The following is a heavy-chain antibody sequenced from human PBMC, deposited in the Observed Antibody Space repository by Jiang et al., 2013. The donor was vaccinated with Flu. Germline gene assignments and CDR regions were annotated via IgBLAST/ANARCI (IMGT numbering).Heavy chain of an antibody. D-gene: IGHD2-15*01. J-gene: IGHJ6*04. Sequence: KPTQTLTLTCTFSGFSLSTSGMCVSWIRQPPGKALEWLARIDWDDDKYYSTSLKTRLTISKDTSKNQVVLTMTNMDPVGTATYYCARIVKPPHLGYCSGGSCYSVYYGMDVWGKGTTVTVSS. CDR1: GFSLSTSGMC. CDR2: IDWDDDK. CDR3: ARIVKPPHLGYCSGGSCYSVYYGMDV. V-gene: IGHV2-70*11.